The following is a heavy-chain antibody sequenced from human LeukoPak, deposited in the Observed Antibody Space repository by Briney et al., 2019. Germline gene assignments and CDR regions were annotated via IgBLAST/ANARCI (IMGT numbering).Heavy chain of an antibody. V-gene: IGHV4-59*01. CDR1: GGSISSYY. Sequence: SETLSLTCTVSGGSISSYYWSWLRQPPGKGLEWIGYIYYSGSTNYNPSLKSRVTISVDTSKNQFSLKLSSVTAADTAVYYCARDEGLEGLDYWGQGTLVTVSS. D-gene: IGHD5-12*01. CDR3: ARDEGLEGLDY. J-gene: IGHJ4*02. CDR2: IYYSGST.